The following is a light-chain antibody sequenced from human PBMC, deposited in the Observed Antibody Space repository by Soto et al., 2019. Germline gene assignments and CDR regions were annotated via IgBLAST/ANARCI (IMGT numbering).Light chain of an antibody. V-gene: IGKV3-20*01. CDR3: QHYGSSLWG. CDR2: GAS. Sequence: EILLTQSPDTLSVSPGESATLSCRASQSVSSNLAWYQQKPGQAPRLLIYGASTRATGIPDRFSGSGSGADFTLTISRLEPEDFAVYYCQHYGSSLWGFGPGTKVDI. J-gene: IGKJ1*01. CDR1: QSVSSN.